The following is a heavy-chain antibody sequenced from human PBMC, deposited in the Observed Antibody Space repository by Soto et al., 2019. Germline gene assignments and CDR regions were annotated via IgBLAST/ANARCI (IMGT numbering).Heavy chain of an antibody. J-gene: IGHJ4*02. CDR1: GFTFSSYA. Sequence: PGGSLRLSCAASGFTFSSYAMSWVRQAPGKGLEWVSAISGSGGSTYYADSVKGRFTISRDNSKNTLYLQMNSLRAEDTAVYYCAKDPINYYDSSGYETFDYWGQGTLVTVSS. CDR3: AKDPINYYDSSGYETFDY. CDR2: ISGSGGST. V-gene: IGHV3-23*01. D-gene: IGHD3-22*01.